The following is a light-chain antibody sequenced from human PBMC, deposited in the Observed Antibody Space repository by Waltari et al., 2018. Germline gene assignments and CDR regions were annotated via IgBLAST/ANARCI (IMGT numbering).Light chain of an antibody. J-gene: IGKJ2*01. CDR2: KIS. CDR1: QSLVHTDGNTY. CDR3: MQGSHWPRT. V-gene: IGKV2-30*02. Sequence: DVVMTQSPLSLPVTLGQPASISCRSSQSLVHTDGNTYLNWFQQRPGQPPRRLIYKISRRESGVPDRFSGSGSGTDFTLEISRVEAEDVRVYYCMQGSHWPRTFGQGTKLEI.